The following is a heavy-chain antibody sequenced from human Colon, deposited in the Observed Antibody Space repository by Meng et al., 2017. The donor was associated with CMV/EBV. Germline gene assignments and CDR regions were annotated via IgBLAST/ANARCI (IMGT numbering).Heavy chain of an antibody. Sequence: GESLKISCAASGFSFSTFGMTWVRQAPGKGLEWVALINGGIGLTTYYGDSVKGRFTVSRDNSKNTLYLQMSNLRDDDTAMYYCVRGSDFDNWGQGTLVTVSS. D-gene: IGHD6-6*01. CDR1: GFSFSTFG. CDR2: INGGIGLTT. V-gene: IGHV3-23*03. CDR3: VRGSDFDN. J-gene: IGHJ4*02.